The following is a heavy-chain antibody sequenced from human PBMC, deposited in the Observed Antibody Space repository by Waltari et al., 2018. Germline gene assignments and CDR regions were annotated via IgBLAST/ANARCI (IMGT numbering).Heavy chain of an antibody. D-gene: IGHD6-19*01. J-gene: IGHJ3*02. Sequence: EVQLVESGGGLVQPGRSLRLSCAAPGFCVDDYAMHWVRQAPGKCLEWVSGISGNSGRVVYADSVKGRFTISRDNAKNSLHLQMNSLRAEDTALYYCAKPQWLSPDAFDIWGQGTMVTVSS. CDR1: GFCVDDYA. V-gene: IGHV3-9*01. CDR3: AKPQWLSPDAFDI. CDR2: ISGNSGRV.